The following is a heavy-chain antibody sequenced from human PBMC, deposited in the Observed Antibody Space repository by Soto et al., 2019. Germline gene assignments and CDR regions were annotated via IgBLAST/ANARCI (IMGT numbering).Heavy chain of an antibody. CDR2: ISGSGGNT. Sequence: PGGSLRLSCAASGFTFSSYAMSWVRQAPGKGLEWVSAISGSGGNTYYADSVKGRFTISRDNSKNTLYLQMNSLRAEDTAVYYCAKGGAAGTYYYYGMDVWGQGTTVTVSS. CDR3: AKGGAAGTYYYYGMDV. V-gene: IGHV3-23*01. J-gene: IGHJ6*02. CDR1: GFTFSSYA. D-gene: IGHD6-13*01.